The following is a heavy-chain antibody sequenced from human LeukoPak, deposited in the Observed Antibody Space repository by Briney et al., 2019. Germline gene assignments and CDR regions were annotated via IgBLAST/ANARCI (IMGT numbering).Heavy chain of an antibody. CDR3: TSWGDTTAEYFQR. D-gene: IGHD2-21*02. V-gene: IGHV3-7*01. J-gene: IGHJ1*01. CDR1: GFTFNRCW. Sequence: GGSLRLSCVVSGFTFNRCWMNWVRQAPGKGLEWVAHINPDGRDTYYVDSVKGRFTISRDNAQNSMYLQMDSLRVEDTAVYYRTSWGDTTAEYFQRWGQGTLVTVSS. CDR2: INPDGRDT.